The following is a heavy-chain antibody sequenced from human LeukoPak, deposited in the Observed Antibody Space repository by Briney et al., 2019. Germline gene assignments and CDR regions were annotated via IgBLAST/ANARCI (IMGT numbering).Heavy chain of an antibody. CDR3: AREAQQWLVPGSSWFDP. V-gene: IGHV3-53*05. CDR2: IYTGGST. Sequence: GGSLRLSCAASGFTVSSNYMSWVRQAPGKRLEWVSVIYTGGSTYYAVSVKGRFTISRDNSKNTLYLQMNSLRAEDTAVYYCAREAQQWLVPGSSWFDPWGQGTLVTVSS. D-gene: IGHD6-19*01. CDR1: GFTVSSNY. J-gene: IGHJ5*02.